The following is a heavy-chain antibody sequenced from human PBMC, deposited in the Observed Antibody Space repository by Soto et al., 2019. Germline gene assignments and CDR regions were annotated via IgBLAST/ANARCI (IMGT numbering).Heavy chain of an antibody. D-gene: IGHD3-3*01. CDR3: ARGGVSTRTFDY. J-gene: IGHJ4*02. CDR1: GVSFSDYS. V-gene: IGHV3-21*04. CDR2: ITGNSEYK. Sequence: GSLRLSCVVSGVSFSDYSMNWVRQAPGKGLEWVSLITGNSEYKYYAGSVKGRFTISADKSISSAYLQWSSLRASDTAMYYCARGGVSTRTFDYWGQGTPVTVSS.